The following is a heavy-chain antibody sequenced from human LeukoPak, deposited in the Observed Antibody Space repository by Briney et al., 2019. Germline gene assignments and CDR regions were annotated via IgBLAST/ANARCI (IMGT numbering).Heavy chain of an antibody. CDR3: ASSSRVVIITSAFDY. CDR1: GYTFTSYG. V-gene: IGHV1-18*01. CDR2: ISAYNGNT. J-gene: IGHJ4*02. Sequence: GASVKVYCKASGYTFTSYGISWVRQAPGQGLEWMGWISAYNGNTNYAQKLQGRVTMTTDTSTSTAYMELRSLRSDDTAVYYCASSSRVVIITSAFDYWGQGTLVTVSS. D-gene: IGHD3-3*01.